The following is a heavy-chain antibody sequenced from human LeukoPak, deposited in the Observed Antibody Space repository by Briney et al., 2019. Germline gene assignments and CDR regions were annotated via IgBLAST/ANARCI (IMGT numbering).Heavy chain of an antibody. J-gene: IGHJ4*02. CDR1: GFTFDDYA. CDR2: ISWNSGSI. V-gene: IGHV3-9*01. Sequence: GGPLRLSCAASGFTFDDYAMHWVRQAPGKGLEWVSGISWNSGSIGYADSVKGRFTISRDNAKNSLYLQMNSLRAEDTALYYCAKDIRGYSYGIIDYWGQGTLVTVSS. CDR3: AKDIRGYSYGIIDY. D-gene: IGHD5-18*01.